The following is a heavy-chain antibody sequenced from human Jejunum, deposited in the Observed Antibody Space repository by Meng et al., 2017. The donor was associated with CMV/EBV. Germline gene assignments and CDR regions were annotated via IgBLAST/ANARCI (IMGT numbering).Heavy chain of an antibody. J-gene: IGHJ5*02. V-gene: IGHV4-59*01. CDR3: ARVRGGFDP. CDR1: GGSISGYY. CDR2: IYYTGGT. D-gene: IGHD2-15*01. Sequence: LTCTVSGGSISGYYWSWIRQPPGKGLGWVGYIYYTGGTTYNPSLESRATISLDRTKSQFSLKLTSVTPADTAVYYCARVRGGFDPWGQGILVTVSS.